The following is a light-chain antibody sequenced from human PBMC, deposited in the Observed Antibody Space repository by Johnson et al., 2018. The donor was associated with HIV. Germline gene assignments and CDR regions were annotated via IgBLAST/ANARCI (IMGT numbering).Light chain of an antibody. V-gene: IGLV1-51*01. J-gene: IGLJ1*01. CDR1: SANIENNY. CDR2: DNN. CDR3: GTWDSSLSSYV. Sequence: QSVLTQPPSVSAASGQRVDISCSGGSANIENNYVSWYQQLPGTAPKLLIYDNNKRPSGIPDRFSGSQSGTSATLGITGLQTGDEADYYCGTWDSSLSSYVFGTGTKVTVL.